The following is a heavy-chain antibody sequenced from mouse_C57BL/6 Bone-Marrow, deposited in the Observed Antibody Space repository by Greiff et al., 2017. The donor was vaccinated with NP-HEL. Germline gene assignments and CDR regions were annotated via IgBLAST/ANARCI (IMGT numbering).Heavy chain of an antibody. V-gene: IGHV5-6*01. CDR1: GFTFSSYG. Sequence: EVNVVESGGDLVKPGGSLKLSCAASGFTFSSYGMSWVRQTPDKRLEWVATISSGGSYTYYPDSVQGRFTISRDNAKNTLYLQMSSLKSEDTAMYYCARGLDYWGQGTSVTVSS. CDR3: ARGLDY. CDR2: ISSGGSYT. D-gene: IGHD3-3*01. J-gene: IGHJ4*01.